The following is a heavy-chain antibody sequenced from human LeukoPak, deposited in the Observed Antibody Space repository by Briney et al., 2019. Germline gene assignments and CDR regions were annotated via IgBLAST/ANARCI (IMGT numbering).Heavy chain of an antibody. CDR1: GFTFSRSW. V-gene: IGHV3-7*01. CDR2: IKEDGSEK. J-gene: IGHJ4*02. D-gene: IGHD6-6*01. CDR3: ARDFSSSSAAFGFDY. Sequence: GGSLRLSCAASGFTFSRSWMSWVRQAPGKGLEWVAKIKEDGSEKTYVDSVKGRFTISRDNAKNSLYLQLNSLGAEDTALYYCARDFSSSSAAFGFDYWGQGTLVTVSS.